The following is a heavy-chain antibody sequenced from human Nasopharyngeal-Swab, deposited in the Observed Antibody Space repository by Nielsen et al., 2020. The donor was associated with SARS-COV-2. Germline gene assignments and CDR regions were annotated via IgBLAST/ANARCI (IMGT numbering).Heavy chain of an antibody. J-gene: IGHJ3*02. CDR3: AKSKGVADAFDI. CDR1: GFTFSSYA. CDR2: ISGSGGST. V-gene: IGHV3-23*01. Sequence: GESLQISCAASGFTFSSYAMSWVRQAPGKGLEWVSAISGSGGSTYYADSVKGRFTISRDNSKNTLYLQMNSLRAEDTAVYYCAKSKGVADAFDIWGQGTMVTVSS. D-gene: IGHD2-15*01.